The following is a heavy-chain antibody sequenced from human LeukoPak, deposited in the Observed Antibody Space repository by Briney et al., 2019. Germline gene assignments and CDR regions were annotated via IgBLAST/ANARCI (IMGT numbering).Heavy chain of an antibody. CDR1: GLTFNTYA. V-gene: IGHV3-30-3*01. Sequence: GSSLRLSCAAWGLTFNTYAMLWVRQAPGKGREGVAFIPYDGSNKYYADSVKGRFTIYRDSSKNTLYLQVNSLSAEDTAVYYCAREEEFDCWGQGTLVTVSS. CDR2: IPYDGSNK. CDR3: AREEEFDC. J-gene: IGHJ4*02.